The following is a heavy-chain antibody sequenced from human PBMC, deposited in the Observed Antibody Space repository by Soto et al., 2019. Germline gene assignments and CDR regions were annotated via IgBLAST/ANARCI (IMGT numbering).Heavy chain of an antibody. CDR1: GFTFSSYA. CDR3: ARYEVFRVAKGYYYYYGMDV. CDR2: ISYDGSNK. Sequence: QVQLVESGGGVVQPGRSLRLSCAASGFTFSSYAMHWVRQAPGKGLEWVAVISYDGSNKYYADSVKGRFTISRDNYKNTLYLQMNSLRAEDTAVYYCARYEVFRVAKGYYYYYGMDVWGQGTTVTVSS. J-gene: IGHJ6*02. V-gene: IGHV3-30-3*01. D-gene: IGHD5-12*01.